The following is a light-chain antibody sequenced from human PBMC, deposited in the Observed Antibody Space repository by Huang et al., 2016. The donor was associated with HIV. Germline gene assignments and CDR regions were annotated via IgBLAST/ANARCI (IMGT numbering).Light chain of an antibody. CDR1: ESVSNS. CDR2: DAS. CDR3: QQRSKD. J-gene: IGKJ4*01. V-gene: IGKV3-11*01. Sequence: EVVLTQSPATLSLSPGERATLSCRARESVSNSLAWYQQKPGQAPRLLIYDASNRATGIPARFSGSGSGTDFTLTISSLEPEDFAVYYCQQRSKDFGGGTKVEIK.